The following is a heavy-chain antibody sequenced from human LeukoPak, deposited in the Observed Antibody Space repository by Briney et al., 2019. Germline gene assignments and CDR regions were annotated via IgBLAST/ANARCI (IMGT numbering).Heavy chain of an antibody. V-gene: IGHV3-7*01. Sequence: GGSLRLSCAASGFTFSSYWMSWVRQAPGKGLEWVASIKQDGSEKYNVDSVKGRFTISRDNAKNSLYLQMNSLRAEDTAVYNCARVGSYYDSSTYYAFDYWGQGTLVTVSS. CDR3: ARVGSYYDSSTYYAFDY. CDR1: GFTFSSYW. D-gene: IGHD3-22*01. J-gene: IGHJ4*02. CDR2: IKQDGSEK.